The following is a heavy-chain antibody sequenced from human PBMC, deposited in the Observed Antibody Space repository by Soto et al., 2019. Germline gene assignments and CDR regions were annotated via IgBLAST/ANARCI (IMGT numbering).Heavy chain of an antibody. Sequence: PSETLSLTCTVSGGSISSGDYYWSWIRQPPGKGLEWIGYIYYSGSTYYNPSLKSRVTISVDTSKNQFSLKLSSVTAADTAVYYCARVSVDTAMAYYFDSWGQGTPVTVSS. V-gene: IGHV4-30-4*01. D-gene: IGHD5-18*01. CDR1: GGSISSGDYY. CDR2: IYYSGST. CDR3: ARVSVDTAMAYYFDS. J-gene: IGHJ4*02.